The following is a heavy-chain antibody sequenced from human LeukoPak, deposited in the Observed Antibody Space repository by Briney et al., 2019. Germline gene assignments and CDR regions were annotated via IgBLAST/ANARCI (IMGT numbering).Heavy chain of an antibody. Sequence: GGSLRLSCAASGFTFSDHYIDWVRPALGKELEWVGRIRNKANSYTTEYAASVKGRFTISRDDSKNSVYVQMNSLKTEDTAVYYCTRDGGGTPDYWGQGTLVTVSS. CDR3: TRDGGGTPDY. CDR1: GFTFSDHY. J-gene: IGHJ4*02. CDR2: IRNKANSYTT. V-gene: IGHV3-72*01. D-gene: IGHD3-16*01.